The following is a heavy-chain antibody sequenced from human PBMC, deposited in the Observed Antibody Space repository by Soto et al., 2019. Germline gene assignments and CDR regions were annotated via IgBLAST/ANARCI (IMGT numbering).Heavy chain of an antibody. CDR2: INHLTTT. D-gene: IGHD5-18*01. J-gene: IGHJ4*02. V-gene: IGHV4-34*01. CDR3: ARGYDTALAPIF. CDR1: GGSFSSYH. Sequence: PSETLSLTCAVYGGSFSSYHWSWIRQTPGKGLEWIGEINHLTTTNYNPSLKSRVIISLDTPKNQFSLKLSSVTAADTAVYYCARGYDTALAPIFWGQGFLVTVSS.